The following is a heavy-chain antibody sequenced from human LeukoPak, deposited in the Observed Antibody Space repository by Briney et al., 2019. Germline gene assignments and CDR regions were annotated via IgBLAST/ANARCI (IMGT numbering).Heavy chain of an antibody. D-gene: IGHD1-7*01. V-gene: IGHV4-59*08. J-gene: IGHJ4*02. CDR2: IYDSGST. CDR1: GASISSYY. CDR3: ASLTGTARGY. Sequence: SETLSLTCTASGASISSYYWSWIRQPPGKGLEWIGYIYDSGSTNYNPSLKSRVTISLDMSINQFSLKLSSVTAADTAVYYCASLTGTARGYWGQGTLVTVSS.